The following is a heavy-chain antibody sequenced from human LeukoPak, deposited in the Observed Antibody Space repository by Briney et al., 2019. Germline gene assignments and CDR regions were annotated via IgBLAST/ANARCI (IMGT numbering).Heavy chain of an antibody. CDR2: IIQDGSEK. D-gene: IGHD6-13*01. V-gene: IGHV3-7*01. J-gene: IGHJ4*02. CDR1: GFTFSSYW. CDR3: ARTKGGYSRSCYDY. Sequence: GGSLRLSCAASGFTFSSYWMSWVRQAPGKGLERVANIIQDGSEKYYVDSVKGRFTISRDNAKNSLFLQMNSLRAEDTAVYYCARTKGGYSRSCYDYWGQGTLVTVSS.